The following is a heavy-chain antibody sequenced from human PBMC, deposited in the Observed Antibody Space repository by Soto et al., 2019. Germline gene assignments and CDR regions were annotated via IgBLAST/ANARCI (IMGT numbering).Heavy chain of an antibody. V-gene: IGHV4-39*07. CDR3: ARDGSGSLDY. D-gene: IGHD1-26*01. CDR2: IYYSGST. CDR1: GGSISSSSYY. Sequence: SETLSLTCTVSGGSISSSSYYWGWIRQPPGKGLEWIGSIYYSGSTYYNPSLKSRVTISVATSKNQFSLKLSSVTAADTAVYYCARDGSGSLDYWGQGTLVTVSS. J-gene: IGHJ4*02.